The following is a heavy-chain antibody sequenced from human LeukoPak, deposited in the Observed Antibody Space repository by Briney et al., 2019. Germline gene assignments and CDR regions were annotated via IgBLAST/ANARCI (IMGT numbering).Heavy chain of an antibody. CDR3: AASLLYYDILTGAIDV. CDR2: FDPEDGET. CDR1: GYTLTELS. J-gene: IGHJ6*02. Sequence: ASVKVSCKVSGYTLTELSMHWVRQAPGKGLEWMGGFDPEDGETIYAQKFQGRVTMTEDTSTDTAYMELSSLRSEDTAVYYCAASLLYYDILTGAIDVWGQGTTVTVSS. V-gene: IGHV1-24*01. D-gene: IGHD3-9*01.